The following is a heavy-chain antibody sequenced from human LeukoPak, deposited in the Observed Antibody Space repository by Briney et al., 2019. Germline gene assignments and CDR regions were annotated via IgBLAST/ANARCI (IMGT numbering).Heavy chain of an antibody. CDR2: ISWNGGSI. D-gene: IGHD6-6*01. CDR3: AKDTYSTSLTGFDH. J-gene: IGHJ4*02. Sequence: GRSLRRSCAASGFTFDDYAMQWVRQAPGKGLEWVSGISWNGGSIGYADSVKGRFTISRDNAKNSLYLQMNSLRAEDTALYYCAKDTYSTSLTGFDHWGQGTLVTVSS. CDR1: GFTFDDYA. V-gene: IGHV3-9*01.